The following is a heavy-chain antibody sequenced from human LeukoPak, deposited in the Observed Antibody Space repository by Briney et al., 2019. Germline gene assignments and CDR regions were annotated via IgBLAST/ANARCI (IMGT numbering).Heavy chain of an antibody. CDR1: GYTFTSYD. V-gene: IGHV1-8*01. D-gene: IGHD3-22*01. CDR3: ARDYYDSSGYSNCFDP. Sequence: ASVKVSCKASGYTFTSYDINWVRQATGQGLEWMGWMNPNSGNTGYAQKFQGRVTMTRNTSISTAYMELSSLRSEDTAVYYCARDYYDSSGYSNCFDPWGQGTLVTVSS. CDR2: MNPNSGNT. J-gene: IGHJ5*02.